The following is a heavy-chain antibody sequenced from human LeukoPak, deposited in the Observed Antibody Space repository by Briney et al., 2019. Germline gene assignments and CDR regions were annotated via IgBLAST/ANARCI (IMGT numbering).Heavy chain of an antibody. CDR3: AKDGSFSAEYSQH. D-gene: IGHD1-26*01. V-gene: IGHV1-2*02. J-gene: IGHJ1*01. CDR2: INPNSGGT. CDR1: GYTFTGYY. Sequence: ASVKVSCKASGYTFTGYYMHWVRQAPGQGLEWMGWINPNSGGTNYAQKFQGRVTMTRDTSISTAYMELSRLRSDDTAVYYCAKDGSFSAEYSQHWGQGTLVTVSS.